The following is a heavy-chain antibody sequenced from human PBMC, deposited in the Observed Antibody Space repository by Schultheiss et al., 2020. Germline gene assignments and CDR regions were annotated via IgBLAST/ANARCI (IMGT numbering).Heavy chain of an antibody. D-gene: IGHD4-17*01. V-gene: IGHV4-61*02. CDR3: ARGSDYGVKKPFDY. CDR2: IYTSGST. Sequence: SQTLSLTCTVSGGSISSGSYYWSWIREPAGKGLEWIGRIYTSGSTNYNPSLRSRVTISVDTSKNQFSLKLSSVTAADTAVYYCARGSDYGVKKPFDYWGQGTLVTVSS. J-gene: IGHJ4*02. CDR1: GGSISSGSYY.